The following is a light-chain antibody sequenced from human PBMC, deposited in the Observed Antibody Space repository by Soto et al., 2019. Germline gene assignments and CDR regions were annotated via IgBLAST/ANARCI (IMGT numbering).Light chain of an antibody. Sequence: QSVLTQPASVSGSPGQSITISCTGTSSDVGGYNYVSWYQQHPGKAPKLMIYDVSNRPSGVSNRFSGSKSGNTASLTISGLQAEDEADYYCSSYTSSSTTACVVFGGGTQLTVL. CDR2: DVS. CDR3: SSYTSSSTTACVV. CDR1: SSDVGGYNY. V-gene: IGLV2-14*01. J-gene: IGLJ2*01.